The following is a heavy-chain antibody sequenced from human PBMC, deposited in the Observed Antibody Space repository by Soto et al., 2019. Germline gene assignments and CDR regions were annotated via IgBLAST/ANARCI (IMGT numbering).Heavy chain of an antibody. CDR1: GFTFSSYA. Sequence: EVQLLESGGGLVQPGGSLRLSCAASGFTFSSYAMSWVRQAPGKGLEWVSTISSSGGSTYYADSVKGRFTTSRDNSQNTLYLQMNSLRAEDTAVYYCAKARGEGYGMDVWGQGTTVTVSS. CDR2: ISSSGGST. CDR3: AKARGEGYGMDV. D-gene: IGHD3-16*01. V-gene: IGHV3-23*01. J-gene: IGHJ6*02.